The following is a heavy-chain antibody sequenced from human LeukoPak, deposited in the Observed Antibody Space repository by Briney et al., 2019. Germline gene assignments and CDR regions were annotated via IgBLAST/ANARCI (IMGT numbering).Heavy chain of an antibody. J-gene: IGHJ4*02. CDR2: ISWNSGSI. D-gene: IGHD6-19*01. V-gene: IGHV3-9*01. CDR1: GFTFDDYA. CDR3: AKYDRAGLAVAGDFDY. Sequence: GRSLKLSCKASGFTFDDYAMHWVRQAPGKGLEWVAGISWNSGSIGYADSVKGRFTISRDKAKNSLYMQMNSLRAEDTAVYYYAKYDRAGLAVAGDFDYWGQGTLVTVSS.